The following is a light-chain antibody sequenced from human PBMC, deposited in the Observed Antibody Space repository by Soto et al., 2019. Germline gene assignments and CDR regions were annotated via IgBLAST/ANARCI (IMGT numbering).Light chain of an antibody. CDR1: SSDVGAYNY. Sequence: QSVLTQPPSSSGSPGQSVTISCTGSSSDVGAYNYVSWYQQHPGKAPKLMIYEVTKRPSGVPDRFSGSRSGNTASLTVSGLQAEDEADYYCCSSAGSNTWVFGGGTKLTV. CDR3: CSSAGSNTWV. CDR2: EVT. V-gene: IGLV2-8*01. J-gene: IGLJ3*02.